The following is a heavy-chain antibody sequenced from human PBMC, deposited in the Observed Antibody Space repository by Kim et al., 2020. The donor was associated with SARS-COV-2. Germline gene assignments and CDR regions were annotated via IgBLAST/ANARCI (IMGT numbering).Heavy chain of an antibody. Sequence: ASVKVSCKASGFTFTDYYMHWVRQAPGQGLEWMAIIDPSGGSTIYAQSFQGRVTMTRDTSTSTVYMELSSLRSEDTSVYYCARGGGTGSRRRYYCDFWGQGTLVTVSS. J-gene: IGHJ4*02. CDR3: ARGGGTGSRRRYYCDF. D-gene: IGHD1-1*01. CDR1: GFTFTDYY. CDR2: IDPSGGST. V-gene: IGHV1-46*01.